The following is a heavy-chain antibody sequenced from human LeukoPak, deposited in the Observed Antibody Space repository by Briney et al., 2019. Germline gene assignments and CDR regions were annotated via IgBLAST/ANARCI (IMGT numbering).Heavy chain of an antibody. CDR1: GFGFRIYD. CDR3: VREGRSSGHYLDTFEV. J-gene: IGHJ3*01. Sequence: GGSLRLSCVASGFGFRIYDMHWVGPAPGKGLEGFSAIGTISDTYYSGSVKGRFTISREDAKNSLYLQMNSLRAGDTAVYYCVREGRSSGHYLDTFEVWGRGTMVTVSS. CDR2: IGTISDT. D-gene: IGHD3-22*01. V-gene: IGHV3-13*01.